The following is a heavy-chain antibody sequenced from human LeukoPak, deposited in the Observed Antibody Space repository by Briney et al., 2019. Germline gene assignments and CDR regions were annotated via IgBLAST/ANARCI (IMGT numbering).Heavy chain of an antibody. CDR1: GGSLSSSSYY. J-gene: IGHJ4*02. D-gene: IGHD5-18*01. CDR2: IYYSGST. V-gene: IGHV4-39*01. CDR3: ARGYSYGQFDY. Sequence: SETLSLTCTVSGGSLSSSSYYWGWIRQPPGKGLEWIGSIYYSGSTYYSPSLKSRVTISVDTSKNQFSLKLSSVTAADTAVYYCARGYSYGQFDYWGQGTLVTVSS.